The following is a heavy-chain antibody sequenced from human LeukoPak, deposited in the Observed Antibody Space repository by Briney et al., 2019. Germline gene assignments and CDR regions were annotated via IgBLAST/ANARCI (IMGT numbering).Heavy chain of an antibody. CDR1: GYSFTSYW. Sequence: GESLKISCKGSGYSFTSYWIGWVRQMPGKGQEWMGIIYPGDSDTRYSPSFQGQVTISADKSISTAYLQWSSLKASDTAMYYCARLTMVRGVIKQIDYWGQGTLVTVSS. CDR2: IYPGDSDT. CDR3: ARLTMVRGVIKQIDY. J-gene: IGHJ4*02. V-gene: IGHV5-51*01. D-gene: IGHD3-10*01.